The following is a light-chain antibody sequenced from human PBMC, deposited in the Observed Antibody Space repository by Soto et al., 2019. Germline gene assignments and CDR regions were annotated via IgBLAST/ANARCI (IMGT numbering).Light chain of an antibody. CDR2: NNN. V-gene: IGLV1-44*01. J-gene: IGLJ2*01. CDR1: SSNIGSNT. Sequence: HSVLTQPPSASGTPGQRVTISCSGSSSNIGSNTVNWYQQLPGTAPKLLIYNNNQRPSGVPDRFSGSKSGTSASLAISGLQSEDEADYYCEGWDDSLNGVLFGGGTKVTVL. CDR3: EGWDDSLNGVL.